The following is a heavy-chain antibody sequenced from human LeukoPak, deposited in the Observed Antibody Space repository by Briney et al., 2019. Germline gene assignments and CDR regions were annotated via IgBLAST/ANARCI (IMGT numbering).Heavy chain of an antibody. CDR1: GYTFTSYY. V-gene: IGHV1-46*01. Sequence: ASVKVSCKASGYTFTSYYMHWVRQAPGQGLEWMGIINPSGGETIYAQKFQGRVTMTEDTSTDAAYMELSSLRSEDTAVYYCATSRPLITFGGVIVNLDYWGQGTLVTVSS. J-gene: IGHJ4*02. CDR3: ATSRPLITFGGVIVNLDY. D-gene: IGHD3-16*02. CDR2: INPSGGET.